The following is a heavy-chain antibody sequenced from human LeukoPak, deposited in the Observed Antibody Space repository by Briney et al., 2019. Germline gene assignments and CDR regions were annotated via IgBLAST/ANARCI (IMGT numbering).Heavy chain of an antibody. V-gene: IGHV3-33*08. CDR3: ARDFYGGTQRTIRFLEKVTHYYYYGMDV. J-gene: IGHJ6*02. CDR1: GFTFTSYA. CDR2: IWYDGSNK. Sequence: PGGSLRLSCAASGFTFTSYAMNWVRQAPGKGLEWVAVIWYDGSNKYYADSVKGRFTISRDNSKNTLYLQMNSLRAEDTAVYYCARDFYGGTQRTIRFLEKVTHYYYYGMDVWGQGTTVTVSS. D-gene: IGHD3-3*01.